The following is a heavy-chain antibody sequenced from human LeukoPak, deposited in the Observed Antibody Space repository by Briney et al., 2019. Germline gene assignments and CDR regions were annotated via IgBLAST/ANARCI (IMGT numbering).Heavy chain of an antibody. CDR3: ARTPDGADY. Sequence: GGSLRLSCAASGFTFSSYAMHWVRQAPGKGLEWVANIKQDGTEIFYVDSVRGRFNISRDNAENSLYLQMNSLRVEDTAVYYCARTPDGADYWGQGTLVTVSS. D-gene: IGHD3-10*01. CDR2: IKQDGTEI. V-gene: IGHV3-7*01. CDR1: GFTFSSYA. J-gene: IGHJ4*02.